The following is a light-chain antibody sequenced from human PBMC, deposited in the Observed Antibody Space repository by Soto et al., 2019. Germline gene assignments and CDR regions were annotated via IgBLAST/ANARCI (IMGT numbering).Light chain of an antibody. CDR2: WAS. J-gene: IGKJ2*01. V-gene: IGKV4-1*01. Sequence: DIVMTQSPDSLAVSLGERATINCKSSQSVLYSSNNKNYLAWYQQKPGQPPKLLIYWASTRESGVPDRFSGSGSGTDFPLTTSSMQAEDVAVYYCQQSYSTPRTFGQGTKLEIK. CDR3: QQSYSTPRT. CDR1: QSVLYSSNNKNY.